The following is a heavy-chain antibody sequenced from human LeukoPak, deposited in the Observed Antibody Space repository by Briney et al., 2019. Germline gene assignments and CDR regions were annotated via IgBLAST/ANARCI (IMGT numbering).Heavy chain of an antibody. V-gene: IGHV4-4*02. CDR3: ARDQRDGYSDNWFDP. CDR2: IYHSGST. J-gene: IGHJ5*02. D-gene: IGHD5-24*01. Sequence: SGTLSLTCAVSGGSISSSNWWSWVRQPPGKGLEWIREIYHSGSTNYNPSLKSRVTISVDKSKNQFSLKLSSVTAADTAVYYCARDQRDGYSDNWFDPWGQGTLVTVSS. CDR1: GGSISSSNW.